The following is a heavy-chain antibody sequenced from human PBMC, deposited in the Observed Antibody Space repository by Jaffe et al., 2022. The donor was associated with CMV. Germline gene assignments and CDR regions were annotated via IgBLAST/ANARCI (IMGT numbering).Heavy chain of an antibody. CDR2: INIYYGER. CDR1: GYSFTDYG. D-gene: IGHD3-3*01. CDR3: AREFCSGTRCQRNFYGMDV. Sequence: QVQLVQSGAEVKKPGASVRVSCKTSGYSFTDYGISWVRQAPGQGLEWMGWINIYYGERNYAQNFQGRVTMTTDTSTATAYMELGSLRSDDTAVYFCAREFCSGTRCQRNFYGMDVWGQGTTVIVSS. V-gene: IGHV1-18*01. J-gene: IGHJ6*01.